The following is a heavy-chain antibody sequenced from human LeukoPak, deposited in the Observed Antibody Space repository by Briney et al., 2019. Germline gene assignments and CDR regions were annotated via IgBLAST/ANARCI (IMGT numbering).Heavy chain of an antibody. J-gene: IGHJ3*02. V-gene: IGHV4-59*12. D-gene: IGHD6-13*01. Sequence: PSETLTLTCSASGGSISSYYRSWIRQPPGKGLEWIGYIYYSGSTNYNPSLKSRVTISVDTSKNPFSLKMSSVTAADTAVYYCAREADSSSWYVGDAFDIWGQGTMVTVSS. CDR3: AREADSSSWYVGDAFDI. CDR2: IYYSGST. CDR1: GGSISSYY.